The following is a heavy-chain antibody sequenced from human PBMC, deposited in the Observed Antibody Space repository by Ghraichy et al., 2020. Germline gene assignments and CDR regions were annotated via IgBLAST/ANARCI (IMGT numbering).Heavy chain of an antibody. J-gene: IGHJ4*02. Sequence: GGSLRLSCAASGFTFSTYAMSWVRQAPGKGLEWVSGMSDSGGSTYYADSVKGRFSISRDNSKNTLYLQMNSLRAEDTAVYYCAKSHHYSNHQFDYWGQGTLVTVSS. CDR3: AKSHHYSNHQFDY. D-gene: IGHD4-11*01. V-gene: IGHV3-23*01. CDR1: GFTFSTYA. CDR2: MSDSGGST.